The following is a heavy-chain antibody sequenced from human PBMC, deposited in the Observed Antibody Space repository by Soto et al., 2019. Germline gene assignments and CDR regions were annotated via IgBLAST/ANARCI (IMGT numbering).Heavy chain of an antibody. CDR3: AKDLSLNYYDSSGYYWGSNYYGMDV. D-gene: IGHD3-22*01. J-gene: IGHJ6*02. Sequence: GGSLRLSCAASGFTFSSYAMSWVRQAPGKGLEWVSAISGSGGSTYYADSVKGRFHLSRDNSQNTLYLQMNSLIAEDTAVDYCAKDLSLNYYDSSGYYWGSNYYGMDVWGQGTTVTVFS. CDR1: GFTFSSYA. CDR2: ISGSGGST. V-gene: IGHV3-23*01.